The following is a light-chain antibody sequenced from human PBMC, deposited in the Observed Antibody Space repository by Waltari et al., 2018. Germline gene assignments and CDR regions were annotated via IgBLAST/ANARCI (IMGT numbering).Light chain of an antibody. V-gene: IGKV1-17*01. CDR1: QGISNY. CDR3: LQYNSAPYS. CDR2: DAS. J-gene: IGKJ2*03. Sequence: DIQMTQSPSSLSASVGDRVTITCRASQGISNYLNWYQQKPGKAPKRLIYDASSWQSGVPSRVSGSGSGTVFTLTISSLQPEDFATDYCLQYNSAPYSFGQGTKVEIK.